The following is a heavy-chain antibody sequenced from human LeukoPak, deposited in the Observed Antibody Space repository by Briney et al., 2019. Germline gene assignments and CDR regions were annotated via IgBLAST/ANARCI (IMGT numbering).Heavy chain of an antibody. Sequence: GRSLRLSCAASGFTFSSYWMSWVRQAPGKGLEWVADINLDGSKKYYVDSVKGRFTISRDNAKNSLNLHMNSLRAEDTAVYYCAREGTRGLFDSWGQGTLVTVSS. J-gene: IGHJ4*02. V-gene: IGHV3-7*01. CDR1: GFTFSSYW. CDR2: INLDGSKK. CDR3: AREGTRGLFDS. D-gene: IGHD1/OR15-1a*01.